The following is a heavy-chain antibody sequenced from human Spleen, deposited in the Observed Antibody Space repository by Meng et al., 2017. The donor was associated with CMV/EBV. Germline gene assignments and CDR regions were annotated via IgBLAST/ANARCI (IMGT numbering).Heavy chain of an antibody. J-gene: IGHJ4*02. CDR2: INPNSGGT. CDR3: ARGGGKTYYDFWSAYYMN. D-gene: IGHD3-3*01. Sequence: ASVKVSCKASGYTFTGQYIHWVQQAPGHGLEWMGWINPNSGGTNYEQKFQGRVTMTRDTSISTAYMELSSLRSDDTAVYYCARGGGKTYYDFWSAYYMNWGQGTLVTVSS. CDR1: GYTFTGQY. V-gene: IGHV1-2*02.